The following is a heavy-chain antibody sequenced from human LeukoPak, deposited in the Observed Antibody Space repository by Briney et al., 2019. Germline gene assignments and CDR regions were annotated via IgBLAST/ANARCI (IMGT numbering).Heavy chain of an antibody. V-gene: IGHV3-33*01. CDR2: IWYDGSNK. CDR3: ASAPYGSGTFLDY. J-gene: IGHJ4*02. CDR1: GFTFSSYG. D-gene: IGHD3-10*01. Sequence: GGSLRLSCAASGFTFSSYGMHWVRQAPGKGLEWVAVIWYDGSNKYYADSVKGRFTISRDNSKNTLYLQMNSLRAEDTAVYYCASAPYGSGTFLDYWGQGTLVAVSS.